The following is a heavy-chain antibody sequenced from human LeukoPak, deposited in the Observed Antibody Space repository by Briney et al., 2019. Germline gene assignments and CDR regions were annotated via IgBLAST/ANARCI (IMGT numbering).Heavy chain of an antibody. J-gene: IGHJ4*02. Sequence: PGGTLRLSCAASGVTFSSYWMSWVRQAPGKGLEWVANIRQDGSAKYYVDSVKGRFTITKDNAKIRLYLQMNSLRYECTSVYYGADLAAAGYWGQGTLVTVSS. CDR2: IRQDGSAK. D-gene: IGHD6-13*01. CDR3: ADLAAAGY. CDR1: GVTFSSYW. V-gene: IGHV3-7*01.